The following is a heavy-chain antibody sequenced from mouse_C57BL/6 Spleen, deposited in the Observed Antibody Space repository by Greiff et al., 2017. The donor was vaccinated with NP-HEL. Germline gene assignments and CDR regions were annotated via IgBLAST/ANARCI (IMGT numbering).Heavy chain of an antibody. CDR3: ARGDDGYYSFAY. V-gene: IGHV1-59*01. J-gene: IGHJ3*01. CDR1: GYTFTSYW. CDR2: IDPSDSYT. Sequence: QVQLQQPGAELVRPGTSVKLSCKASGYTFTSYWMHWVKQRPGQGLEWIGVIDPSDSYTNYNQKFKGKATLTVAPPPSTSYMQLSSLTSEDSAVYYCARGDDGYYSFAYWGQGTLVTVSA. D-gene: IGHD2-3*01.